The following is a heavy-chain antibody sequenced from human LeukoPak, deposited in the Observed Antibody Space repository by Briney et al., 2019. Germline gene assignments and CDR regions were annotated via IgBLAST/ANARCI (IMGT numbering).Heavy chain of an antibody. CDR2: ISGSGGST. J-gene: IGHJ4*02. CDR3: AKMVAVAGTVY. CDR1: GFTFSSYE. V-gene: IGHV3-23*01. Sequence: GGSLRLSCAASGFTFSSYEMNWVRQAPGKGLEWVSAISGSGGSTYYADSVKGRFTISRDNSKNTLYLQMNSLRAEDTAVYYCAKMVAVAGTVYWGQGTLVTVSS. D-gene: IGHD6-19*01.